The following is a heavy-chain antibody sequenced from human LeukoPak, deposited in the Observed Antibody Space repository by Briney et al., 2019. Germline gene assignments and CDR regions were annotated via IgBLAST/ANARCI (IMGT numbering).Heavy chain of an antibody. V-gene: IGHV1-3*01. CDR3: ARLYCGGDCYYWYFDL. CDR1: GYTFTSYA. CDR2: INAGNGNT. Sequence: ASVKVSCKASGYTFTSYAMHWVRQAPGQRLEWMGWINAGNGNTKYSQKFQGRVTITRDTSASTAYMELSSLRSEDTAVYYCARLYCGGDCYYWYFDLWGRGTLVTVS. J-gene: IGHJ2*01. D-gene: IGHD2-21*02.